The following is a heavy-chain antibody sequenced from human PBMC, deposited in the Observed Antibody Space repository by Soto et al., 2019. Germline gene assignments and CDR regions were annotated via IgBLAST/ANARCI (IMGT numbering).Heavy chain of an antibody. D-gene: IGHD6-6*01. J-gene: IGHJ4*02. CDR3: AKGSEFSNSYTLDFDF. CDR1: GFTFSSYA. V-gene: IGHV3-23*01. CDR2: ISGNGGST. Sequence: RGSLRLSCAASGFTFSSYAMSWFRQAPGRGLEWVSIISGNGGSTYYAASVKGRFTISRDNTKNTLYPQMDSLTAEDTAVYYCAKGSEFSNSYTLDFDFWGQGALVTVSS.